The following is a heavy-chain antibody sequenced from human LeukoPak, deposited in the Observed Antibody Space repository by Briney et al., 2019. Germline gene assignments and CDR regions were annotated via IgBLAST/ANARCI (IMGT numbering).Heavy chain of an antibody. CDR2: INHSGST. D-gene: IGHD5-12*01. CDR3: ARGRKWLKFDY. Sequence: SQTLSLTCTVSGGSISSYYWSWIRQPPGKGLEWIGEINHSGSTNYNPSLKSRVTISVDTSKNQFSLKLSSVTAADTAVYYCARGRKWLKFDYWGQGTLVTVSS. J-gene: IGHJ4*02. V-gene: IGHV4-34*01. CDR1: GGSISSYY.